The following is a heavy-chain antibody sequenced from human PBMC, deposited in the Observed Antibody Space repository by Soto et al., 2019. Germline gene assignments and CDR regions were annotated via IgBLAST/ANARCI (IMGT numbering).Heavy chain of an antibody. CDR1: GGSISSSNW. D-gene: IGHD6-19*01. CDR2: IFNNGNT. V-gene: IGHV4-4*02. Sequence: SETLSLTCAVSGGSISSSNWWSWVRQPPGKGLEWIGEIFNNGNTYSNPTLTSRVTMSVDKTKNQFSLNQNSVTAADTAVYYVSRSRYSSGWGESRYYYYGMDVWGQGTTVTVSS. J-gene: IGHJ6*02. CDR3: SRSRYSSGWGESRYYYYGMDV.